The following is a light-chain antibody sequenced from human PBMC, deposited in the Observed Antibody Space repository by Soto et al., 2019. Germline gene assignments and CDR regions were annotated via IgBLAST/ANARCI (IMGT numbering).Light chain of an antibody. CDR2: GAT. J-gene: IGKJ5*01. CDR1: QSVSSTY. Sequence: EIMLTQPPGTLSLSPGERGALSCRASQSVSSTYLAWYQQKPGQAPRLLIYGATSRATGIPDRFSGSGSGTDFSLTVSRLEPEDFAVYYCQQYDASPVTFGQGTRLEIK. V-gene: IGKV3-20*01. CDR3: QQYDASPVT.